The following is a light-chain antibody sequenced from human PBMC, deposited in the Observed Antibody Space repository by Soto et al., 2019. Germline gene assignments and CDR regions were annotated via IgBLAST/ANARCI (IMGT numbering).Light chain of an antibody. V-gene: IGKV1-9*01. J-gene: IGKJ1*01. Sequence: IQLTQSPSSLSASVGYRVTITCRATPAIASFLAWYQQKPGTAPKLLIYGATTLQSGVPSRFSGSRSGTDYTLTIGSLQPEDFATYYCQQLNGSPWTFGQGTKVEIK. CDR3: QQLNGSPWT. CDR1: PAIASF. CDR2: GAT.